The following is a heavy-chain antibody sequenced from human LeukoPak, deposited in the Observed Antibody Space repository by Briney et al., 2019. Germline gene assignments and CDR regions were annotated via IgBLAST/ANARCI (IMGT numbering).Heavy chain of an antibody. J-gene: IGHJ4*02. Sequence: SETLSLTCTVSGGSISSGSYYWSWVRQPAGKGLEWIGRIYTSGSTNYNPSLKSRVTISIDTSKNQFSLRLNSMTAADTAVYYCARQQLGIVVIDYWGQGTLVTVSS. CDR1: GGSISSGSYY. CDR3: ARQQLGIVVIDY. CDR2: IYTSGST. D-gene: IGHD2-2*01. V-gene: IGHV4-61*02.